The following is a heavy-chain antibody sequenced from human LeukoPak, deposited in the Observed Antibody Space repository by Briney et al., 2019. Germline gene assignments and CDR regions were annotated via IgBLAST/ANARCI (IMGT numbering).Heavy chain of an antibody. CDR1: GGSISNNNYY. V-gene: IGHV4-39*01. CDR3: ATWRTAKTGFDY. J-gene: IGHJ4*02. Sequence: ASETVSLTCTVSGGSISNNNYYWAWIRQPPGKGLECIGSIYYSGSPYYNPSLESRVTISVDTSKSQFSLRLSSVTAADTAVYYCATWRTAKTGFDYWGQGTLVTVSS. CDR2: IYYSGSP. D-gene: IGHD1-1*01.